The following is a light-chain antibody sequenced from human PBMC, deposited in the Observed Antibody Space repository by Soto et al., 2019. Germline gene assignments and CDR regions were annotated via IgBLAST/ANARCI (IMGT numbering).Light chain of an antibody. CDR1: QSITTY. CDR3: QQSYRTPLT. Sequence: DIQMTQSPSSLSASVGDRVTITCRASQSITTYLNWYQQRPGTAPKVLIFAASTLQSGLPSRFSGSGSGTDFTLTISRLQPEDLATYYCQQSYRTPLTFGGGTKVEIK. V-gene: IGKV1-39*01. CDR2: AAS. J-gene: IGKJ4*01.